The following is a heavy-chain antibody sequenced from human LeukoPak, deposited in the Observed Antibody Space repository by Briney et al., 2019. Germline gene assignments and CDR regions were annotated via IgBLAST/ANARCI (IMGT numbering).Heavy chain of an antibody. CDR3: ARLGWGQQLAHYYFDY. Sequence: SETLSLTCAVYGGSFSGYYWSWIRQPPGKGLEWIGEINHSGSTNYNPSLKSRVTISVDTSKNQFSLKLSSVTAADTAVYYCARLGWGQQLAHYYFDYWGQGTLVTVSS. V-gene: IGHV4-34*01. J-gene: IGHJ4*02. CDR2: INHSGST. CDR1: GGSFSGYY. D-gene: IGHD6-13*01.